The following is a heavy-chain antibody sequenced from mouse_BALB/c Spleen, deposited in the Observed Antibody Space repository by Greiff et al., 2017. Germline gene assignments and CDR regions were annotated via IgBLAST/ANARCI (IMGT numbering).Heavy chain of an antibody. J-gene: IGHJ2*01. CDR2: ISYSGST. D-gene: IGHD2-4*01. V-gene: IGHV3-2*02. CDR3: AGQDGEGLRRGFDY. Sequence: EVQLQQSGPGLVKPSQSLSLTCTVTGYSITSDYAWNWIRQFPGNKLEWMGYISYSGSTSYNPSLKSRISITRDTSKNQFFLQLNSVTTEDTATYYCAGQDGEGLRRGFDYWGQGTTLTVSS. CDR1: GYSITSDYA.